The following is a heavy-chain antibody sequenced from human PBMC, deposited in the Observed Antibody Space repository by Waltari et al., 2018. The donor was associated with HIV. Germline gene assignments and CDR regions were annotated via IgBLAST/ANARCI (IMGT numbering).Heavy chain of an antibody. V-gene: IGHV3-23*01. CDR3: AKDPQGGCSGGSCYSED. CDR2: ISGSGGST. J-gene: IGHJ4*02. D-gene: IGHD2-15*01. Sequence: EVQLLESGGGLVQPGGSLRLSCAASGFTFSSYAMSWVRQAPGKGLEGVSAISGSGGSTYYADSVKGRFTISRDNSNNTLYLQMNVLRAEDTAVYYCAKDPQGGCSGGSCYSEDWGQGTLVTVSS. CDR1: GFTFSSYA.